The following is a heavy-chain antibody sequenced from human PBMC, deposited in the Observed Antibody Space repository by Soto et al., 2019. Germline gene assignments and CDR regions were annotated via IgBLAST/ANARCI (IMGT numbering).Heavy chain of an antibody. CDR1: GFTFSSYA. CDR3: ANARRVGYGMDV. V-gene: IGHV3-23*01. D-gene: IGHD3-16*01. CDR2: ISARGGST. J-gene: IGHJ6*02. Sequence: EVQLLESGGGLVQPGGSLRLSCAASGFTFSSYAMSWVRQAPGKGLEWVSTISARGGSTYYADSVKGRFTISRYHATSPAYLQPNSLRGEGTGVCHSANARRVGYGMDVWGQGTRVTVSS.